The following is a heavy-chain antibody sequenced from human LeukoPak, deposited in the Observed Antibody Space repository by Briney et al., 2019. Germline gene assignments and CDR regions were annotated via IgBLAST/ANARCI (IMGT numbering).Heavy chain of an antibody. J-gene: IGHJ4*02. Sequence: SETLSLTCTVSGGSVSSGSYYWSWIRQPSGEGLEWIGYIYYSGSTNYNPSLKSRVTISVDTSKNHFSLRLSPVTAADTAVYYCARGYSAYPYYFDYWGQGTLVTVSS. V-gene: IGHV4-61*03. CDR2: IYYSGST. D-gene: IGHD5-12*01. CDR1: GGSVSSGSYY. CDR3: ARGYSAYPYYFDY.